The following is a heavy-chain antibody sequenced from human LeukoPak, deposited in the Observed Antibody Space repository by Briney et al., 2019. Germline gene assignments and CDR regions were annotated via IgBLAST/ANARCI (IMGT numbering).Heavy chain of an antibody. CDR2: LKSSGDTT. CDR1: GYSFTSYH. V-gene: IGHV1-46*01. Sequence: GASVKVSCKTSGYSFTSYHMHWLRQAPGQGLEWVGILKSSGDTTVYAQKFQGRVTVTGDTSTSTVYMELSSLSSEDTAVYYCAREDPHTYNFDFWGPGTLVTVSS. CDR3: AREDPHTYNFDF. J-gene: IGHJ4*02. D-gene: IGHD1-1*01.